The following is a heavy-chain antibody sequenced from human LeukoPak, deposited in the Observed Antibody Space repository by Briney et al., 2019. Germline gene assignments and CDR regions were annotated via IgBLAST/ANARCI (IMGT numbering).Heavy chain of an antibody. V-gene: IGHV3-23*01. CDR2: IRSSGEST. J-gene: IGHJ4*02. Sequence: GGSLRLSCAASGFTFSSYAINWVRQAPGRGLEWVSVIRSSGESTYYADSVKGRFTISRDNSKNTLYLQMNSLRAEDTAVYYCARGRRYYDFWSGYLDYWGQGTLVTVSS. D-gene: IGHD3-3*01. CDR1: GFTFSSYA. CDR3: ARGRRYYDFWSGYLDY.